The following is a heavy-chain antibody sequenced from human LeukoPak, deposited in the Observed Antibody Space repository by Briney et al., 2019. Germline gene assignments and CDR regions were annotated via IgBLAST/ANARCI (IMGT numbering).Heavy chain of an antibody. D-gene: IGHD2-8*02. J-gene: IGHJ4*02. CDR2: IYYSEST. Sequence: PSETLSLTCTVSGGSISSDYWSWIRQPPRKGLEWIGYIYYSESTNYNPSLKSRVTISLDTSKNQFSLKLNSVTAADTAVYHCARGYWRGNFDYWGQGTLVTVSS. CDR1: GGSISSDY. CDR3: ARGYWRGNFDY. V-gene: IGHV4-59*01.